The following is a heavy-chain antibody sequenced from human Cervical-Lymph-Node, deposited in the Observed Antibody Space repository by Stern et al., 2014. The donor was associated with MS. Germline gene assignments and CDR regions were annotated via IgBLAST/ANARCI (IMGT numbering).Heavy chain of an antibody. D-gene: IGHD5-24*01. J-gene: IGHJ4*02. CDR3: AKDGYNY. Sequence: MQLVESGAEVKKPGASVKVSCKASGYTFTGYYIHWVRQAPGQGLEWMGWIIPNNGDTNYAQNFQGMVTMTRDTSISTAYMELSRLRSDDTAVYYCAKDGYNYWGQGTLVTVSS. CDR2: IIPNNGDT. CDR1: GYTFTGYY. V-gene: IGHV1-2*02.